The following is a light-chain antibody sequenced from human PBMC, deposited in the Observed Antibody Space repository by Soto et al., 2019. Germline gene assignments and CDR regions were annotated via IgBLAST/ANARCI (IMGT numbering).Light chain of an antibody. CDR3: QQYGSSPLT. J-gene: IGKJ4*01. V-gene: IGKV3-20*01. CDR2: RAS. Sequence: EIVLTQSPGTLSLSPGERATLSCSASQSVSSDYLAWYQQKPGQTPKVLIYRASTRATGIPDRFSGSGSGTDFTLTIGRLEPEDFAVYYRQQYGSSPLTFGGGTKVDIK. CDR1: QSVSSDY.